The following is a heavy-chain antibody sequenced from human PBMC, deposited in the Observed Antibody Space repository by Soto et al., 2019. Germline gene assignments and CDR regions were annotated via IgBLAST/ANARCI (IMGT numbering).Heavy chain of an antibody. V-gene: IGHV4-38-2*01. Sequence: ETLSITCAVSVYSISSGYYWGCIRRPPGRGLEWIGSISHSGTTYYNPSPRSRVTISIDTSNNQFSLKLSSVTAADTAVYYCARASGGNSGWGHWSDPWGQGTLVTVSS. CDR3: ARASGGNSGWGHWSDP. J-gene: IGHJ5*02. CDR1: VYSISSGYY. CDR2: ISHSGTT. D-gene: IGHD2-21*02.